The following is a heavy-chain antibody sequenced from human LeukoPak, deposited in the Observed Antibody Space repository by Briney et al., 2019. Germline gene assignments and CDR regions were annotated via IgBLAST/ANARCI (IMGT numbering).Heavy chain of an antibody. Sequence: GGSLRLSCAASGFTFSSYSMKWVRQAPGKELEWVSSISSSSSHIYYADSVKGRFTISRDNAKNSLYLQMNSLRAEDTAVYYCARGGCSSASCAFDYWGQGTLVTVSS. D-gene: IGHD2-2*01. CDR1: GFTFSSYS. V-gene: IGHV3-21*01. CDR3: ARGGCSSASCAFDY. J-gene: IGHJ4*02. CDR2: ISSSSSHI.